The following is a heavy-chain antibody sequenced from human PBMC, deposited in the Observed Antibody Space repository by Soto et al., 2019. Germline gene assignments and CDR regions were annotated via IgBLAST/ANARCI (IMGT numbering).Heavy chain of an antibody. CDR2: ISSNGGTT. J-gene: IGHJ4*02. D-gene: IGHD2-21*02. CDR3: VRVGGNSYFDY. V-gene: IGHV3-64D*08. CDR1: GFTFSSYS. Sequence: GGPLRLSCSASGFTFSSYSMHWVRQAPGKGLEYVSAISSNGGTTYYADSVKGSFTISRDNSKNTLYLLMSSLRAEDTALYYCVRVGGNSYFDYWGQGTLVTVSS.